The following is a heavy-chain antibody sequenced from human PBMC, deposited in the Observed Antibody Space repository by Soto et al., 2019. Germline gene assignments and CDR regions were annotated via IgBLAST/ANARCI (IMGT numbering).Heavy chain of an antibody. Sequence: GGSLRLSCANSGFTLSSYAMNWVRQAPGKGLEWVSAISGSGGSTNYADSVEGRFTISRDNSKNTLYLQMSSLRAEDTAVYYCAREGGIAVPGSHLDYWGQGTLVTVSS. V-gene: IGHV3-23*01. D-gene: IGHD6-19*01. J-gene: IGHJ4*02. CDR1: GFTLSSYA. CDR3: AREGGIAVPGSHLDY. CDR2: ISGSGGST.